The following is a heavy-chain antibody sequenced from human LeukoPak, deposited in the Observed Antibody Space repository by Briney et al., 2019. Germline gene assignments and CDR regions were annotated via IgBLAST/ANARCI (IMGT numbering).Heavy chain of an antibody. CDR3: ARVSRRHTLDY. Sequence: SETLSLTCIVSNGSISTYYWSWIRQPPGKVLEWIGYIDYSGNTNYNPSLKSRVTMSLDTSKNHFSLRLSSVTAADSAVYYCARVSRRHTLDYWGQGTLVTVSS. CDR1: NGSISTYY. J-gene: IGHJ4*02. V-gene: IGHV4-59*01. CDR2: IDYSGNT.